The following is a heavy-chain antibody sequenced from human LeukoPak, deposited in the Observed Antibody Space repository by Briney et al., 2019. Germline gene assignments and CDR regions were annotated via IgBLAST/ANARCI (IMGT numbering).Heavy chain of an antibody. Sequence: SETLSLTCTVSGGSISSVSYYWGWIRQPPGKGLEWIGNIYYTGTTYCNPSLKSRVTISVDTSKNQFSLNLSSATAADTAVYYCARRHYYDSSVRGWGQGTLVTVSS. J-gene: IGHJ4*02. CDR1: GGSISSVSYY. CDR2: IYYTGTT. V-gene: IGHV4-39*01. D-gene: IGHD3-22*01. CDR3: ARRHYYDSSVRG.